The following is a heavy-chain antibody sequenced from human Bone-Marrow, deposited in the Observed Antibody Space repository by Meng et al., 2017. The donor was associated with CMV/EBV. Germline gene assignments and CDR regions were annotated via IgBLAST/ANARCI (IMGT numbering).Heavy chain of an antibody. D-gene: IGHD3-9*01. CDR1: GYTFTGYY. Sequence: ASVKVSCKASGYTFTGYYMHWVRQAPGQGLEWMGWINPNSGGTNYAQKFQGRVTMTRDTSISTAYMELSRLRSDDTAVYYCARGQQKRDILTGPCDYWGQGSLVTFSS. J-gene: IGHJ4*02. CDR2: INPNSGGT. CDR3: ARGQQKRDILTGPCDY. V-gene: IGHV1-2*02.